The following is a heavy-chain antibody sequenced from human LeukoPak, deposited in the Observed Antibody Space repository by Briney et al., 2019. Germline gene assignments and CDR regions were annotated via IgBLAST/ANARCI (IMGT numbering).Heavy chain of an antibody. V-gene: IGHV4-39*01. J-gene: IGHJ4*02. D-gene: IGHD3-22*01. CDR3: ARASYSYDISGWVPFDY. Sequence: SETLSLTCTVSGGSISSSSYYWGWIRQPPGKGLEWIGSIYYSGSTYYNPSLKSRVTISVDTSKNQFSLRLSSVTAADTAVYYCARASYSYDISGWVPFDYWGQGTLVTVSS. CDR1: GGSISSSSYY. CDR2: IYYSGST.